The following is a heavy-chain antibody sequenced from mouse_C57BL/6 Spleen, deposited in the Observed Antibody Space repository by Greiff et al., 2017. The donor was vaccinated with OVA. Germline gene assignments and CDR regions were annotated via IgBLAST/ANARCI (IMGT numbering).Heavy chain of an antibody. CDR2: IYPRSGNT. CDR3: ARKELTGTDY. Sequence: VHLVESGAELARPGASVKLSCKASGYTFTSYGISWVKQRTGQGLEWIGEIYPRSGNTYYNEKFKGKATLTADKSSSTAYMELRSLTSEDSAVYFCARKELTGTDYWGKGTTLTVSS. CDR1: GYTFTSYG. D-gene: IGHD4-1*01. J-gene: IGHJ2*01. V-gene: IGHV1-81*01.